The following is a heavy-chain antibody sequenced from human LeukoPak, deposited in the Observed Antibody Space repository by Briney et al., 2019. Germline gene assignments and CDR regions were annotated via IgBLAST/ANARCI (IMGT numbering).Heavy chain of an antibody. CDR3: ARGIAAFSFDY. Sequence: GGSLRLSCAASGFTVSSNYMSWVRQAPGKGLGWVSVIYSGGSTYYADSVKGRFTISGDTSKNTLFLQMNSLRVDDTAVYYCARGIAAFSFDYWGQGTLVTVSS. D-gene: IGHD6-6*01. V-gene: IGHV3-66*01. CDR1: GFTVSSNY. J-gene: IGHJ4*02. CDR2: IYSGGST.